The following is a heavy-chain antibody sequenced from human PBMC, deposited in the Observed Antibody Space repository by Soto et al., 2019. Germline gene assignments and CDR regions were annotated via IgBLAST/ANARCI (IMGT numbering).Heavy chain of an antibody. Sequence: GGSLRLSCAASGFTFSSCAMGWVRQAPGKGLEWVSDIIDSGSSTYYADSVKGRFTISRGNSKSTLYLQMNSLRAEDTALYYCAKGRSYYYYYGVDVWGQGTTVTAP. CDR3: AKGRSYYYYYGVDV. CDR1: GFTFSSCA. CDR2: IIDSGSST. J-gene: IGHJ6*02. V-gene: IGHV3-23*01.